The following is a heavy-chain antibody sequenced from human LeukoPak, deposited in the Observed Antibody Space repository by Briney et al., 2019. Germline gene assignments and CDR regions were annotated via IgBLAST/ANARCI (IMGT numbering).Heavy chain of an antibody. CDR1: GFTVSSNY. V-gene: IGHV3-53*05. D-gene: IGHD2-2*01. CDR2: IYSGGST. J-gene: IGHJ1*01. CDR3: AKDWGQVPASISGH. Sequence: GGSLRLSCAASGFTVSSNYMSWVRQAPGKGLEWVSVIYSGGSTYYADSVKGRFTISRDTSRNTLFLQMNSLRTEDTAVYYCAKDWGQVPASISGHWGQGTLVTVSS.